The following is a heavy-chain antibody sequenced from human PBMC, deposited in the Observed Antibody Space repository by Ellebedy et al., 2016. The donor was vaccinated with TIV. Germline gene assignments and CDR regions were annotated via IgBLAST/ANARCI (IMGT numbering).Heavy chain of an antibody. J-gene: IGHJ2*01. CDR2: ISADNGNA. CDR3: AKGLYGDYVPHWYFDL. V-gene: IGHV1-18*01. Sequence: AASVKVSCKASGYTFTNYGITWVRQAPGQGLEWMGWISADNGNANYAQSFQGRVTMTTDTSTGTAYMELRSLRSDDTAVYYCAKGLYGDYVPHWYFDLWGRGTLVTVSS. D-gene: IGHD4-17*01. CDR1: GYTFTNYG.